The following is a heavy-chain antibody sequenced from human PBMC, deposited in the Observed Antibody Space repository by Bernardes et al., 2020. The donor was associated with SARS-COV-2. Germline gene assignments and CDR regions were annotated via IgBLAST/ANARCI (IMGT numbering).Heavy chain of an antibody. CDR3: ARVSQGSGSYKNYYYGMDV. V-gene: IGHV4-31*03. CDR1: GGSISSGGYY. Sequence: SETLSLTCTVSGGSISSGGYYRSWIRQHPGKGLEWIGYIYYSGSTYYNPSLKSRVTISVDTSKNQFSLKLSSVTAADTAVYYCARVSQGSGSYKNYYYGMDVWGQGTTVTVSS. CDR2: IYYSGST. D-gene: IGHD3-10*01. J-gene: IGHJ6*02.